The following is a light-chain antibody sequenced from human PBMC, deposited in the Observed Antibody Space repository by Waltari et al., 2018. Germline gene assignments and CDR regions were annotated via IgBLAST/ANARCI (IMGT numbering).Light chain of an antibody. V-gene: IGKV1D-12*01. CDR3: QPTYSFPFT. Sequence: DIQMTQYPSSVSASVGDTVTITCRASQGNRLWLAWYQQRPGRAPKLLIYGASSLQSGVPSRFRGSASGTDFTLTITNLQPEDLATYYCQPTYSFPFTFGGGTRVEI. J-gene: IGKJ4*01. CDR1: QGNRLW. CDR2: GAS.